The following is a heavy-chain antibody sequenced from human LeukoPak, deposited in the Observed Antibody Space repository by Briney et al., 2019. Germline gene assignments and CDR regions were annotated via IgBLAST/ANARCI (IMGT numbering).Heavy chain of an antibody. J-gene: IGHJ6*02. Sequence: SQTLSLTCAISGDSVSSNSAAWNWIRQSPSRGLEWLGRTYYRSKWYNDYAVSVKSRITINPVTSKNQFSLQLNSVTPEDTAVYYCAREGVGGYSYGYYYYYYGMDVWGQGTTVTVSS. D-gene: IGHD5-18*01. CDR3: AREGVGGYSYGYYYYYYGMDV. V-gene: IGHV6-1*01. CDR2: TYYRSKWYN. CDR1: GDSVSSNSAA.